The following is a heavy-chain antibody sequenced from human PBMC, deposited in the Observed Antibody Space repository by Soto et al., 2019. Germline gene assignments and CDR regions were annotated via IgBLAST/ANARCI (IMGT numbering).Heavy chain of an antibody. J-gene: IGHJ3*02. CDR2: IKQDGSEK. V-gene: IGHV3-7*05. Sequence: PGGSLRLSCAASGFTFSSYWMSWVRQAPGKGLEWVANIKQDGSEKYYVDSVKGRFTISRDNAKNSLYLQMNSLRAEDTAVYYCARVYYPQLRGYSYGPNSDAFDIWGEGTMVTVS. CDR1: GFTFSSYW. CDR3: ARVYYPQLRGYSYGPNSDAFDI. D-gene: IGHD5-18*01.